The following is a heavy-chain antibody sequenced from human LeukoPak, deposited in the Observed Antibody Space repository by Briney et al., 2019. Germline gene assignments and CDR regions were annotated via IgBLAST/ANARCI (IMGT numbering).Heavy chain of an antibody. D-gene: IGHD3-22*01. Sequence: ASVKVSCKASGYTFTSYYMHWVRQAPGQGLEWMGIINSSGGSTTYAQKFQGRETMTRETSTSTVYMELSSLRSEDTAVYYCARVRGPLEDSDAFDIWGQGTMVTASS. V-gene: IGHV1-46*01. CDR3: ARVRGPLEDSDAFDI. CDR2: INSSGGST. CDR1: GYTFTSYY. J-gene: IGHJ3*02.